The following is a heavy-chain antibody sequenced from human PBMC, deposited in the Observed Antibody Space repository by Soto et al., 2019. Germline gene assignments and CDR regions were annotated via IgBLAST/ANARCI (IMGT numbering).Heavy chain of an antibody. CDR2: IKPISDIT. Sequence: ASVKVSCKASGDTFGSFTINWVRQAPGQGLEWMGGIKPISDITNYAQRFQGRVTFTADASTSTVYLELSSLRSEDTAMYYCARDPSTINKLIGVWFAPWGQGTLVTVSS. D-gene: IGHD4-4*01. J-gene: IGHJ5*02. CDR3: ARDPSTINKLIGVWFAP. V-gene: IGHV1-69*13. CDR1: GDTFGSFT.